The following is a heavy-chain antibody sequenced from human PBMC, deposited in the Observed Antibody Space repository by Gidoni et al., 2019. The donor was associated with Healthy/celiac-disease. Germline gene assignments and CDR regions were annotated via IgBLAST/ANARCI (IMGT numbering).Heavy chain of an antibody. CDR2: IVVGSGNT. D-gene: IGHD6-13*01. V-gene: IGHV1-58*01. CDR3: AADLRLIAAAGPTGDY. CDR1: GFTFTSSA. Sequence: QMQLVQSGPEVKKPGTSVKVSCKASGFTFTSSAVQWVRQARGQRLEWIGWIVVGSGNTNYAQKFQERVTITRDMSTSTAYMELSSLRSEDTAVYYCAADLRLIAAAGPTGDYWGQGTLVTVSS. J-gene: IGHJ4*02.